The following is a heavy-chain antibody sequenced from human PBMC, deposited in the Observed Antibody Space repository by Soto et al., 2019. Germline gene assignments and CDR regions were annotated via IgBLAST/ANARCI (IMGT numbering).Heavy chain of an antibody. Sequence: GASVKVSCKASGYTFTGYYMHWVRQAPGQGLEWMGWINPNSGGTNYAQKFQGWVTMTRDTSISTAYMELSRLRSDDTAVYYCAREGPIADLPYYYYGMDVWGQGTTVTVSS. V-gene: IGHV1-2*04. CDR1: GYTFTGYY. J-gene: IGHJ6*02. D-gene: IGHD6-6*01. CDR2: INPNSGGT. CDR3: AREGPIADLPYYYYGMDV.